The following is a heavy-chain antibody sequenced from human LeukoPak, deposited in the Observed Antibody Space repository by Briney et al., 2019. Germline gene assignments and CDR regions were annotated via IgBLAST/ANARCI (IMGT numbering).Heavy chain of an antibody. CDR1: GFTFSSYE. CDR3: ARAQMVAVGTGNFDY. Sequence: GGSLRLSCAASGFTFSSYEMNWLRQAPGKGLEWVADIRSSGSAAFYADSVKGRFTISRDNAKNSLYLQMNSLRDEDTAIYYCARAQMVAVGTGNFDYWGQGILVTVSS. CDR2: IRSSGSAA. J-gene: IGHJ4*02. D-gene: IGHD2-15*01. V-gene: IGHV3-48*03.